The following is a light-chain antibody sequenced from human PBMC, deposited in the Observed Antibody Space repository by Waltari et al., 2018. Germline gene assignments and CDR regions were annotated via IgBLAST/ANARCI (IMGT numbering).Light chain of an antibody. Sequence: DIVLTQSPDSLPVSLGERATINCTSSQNIFYNSNNTTYLTWYQQKPGQPQKLHITWASTRQFGVPERFSGSGSGTDFTLTISSLQAEDVAVYYCQQFFGTPWTFGQGTKVEIK. CDR1: QNIFYNSNNTTY. CDR2: WAS. J-gene: IGKJ1*01. V-gene: IGKV4-1*01. CDR3: QQFFGTPWT.